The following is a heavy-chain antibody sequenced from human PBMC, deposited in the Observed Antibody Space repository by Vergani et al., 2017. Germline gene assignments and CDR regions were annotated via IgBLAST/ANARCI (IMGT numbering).Heavy chain of an antibody. CDR1: GFTFRSYA. CDR2: ISGSGGST. CDR3: AKDLAIVVVTATPDY. Sequence: EVQRLESGGGLVQPGGSLRLSCAASGFTFRSYAMSWVRQAPGKGLEWVSAISGSGGSTYYADSVKGRFTISRDNSKNTLYLQMNSLRAEDTAVYYCAKDLAIVVVTATPDYWGQGTLVTVSS. V-gene: IGHV3-23*01. J-gene: IGHJ4*02. D-gene: IGHD2-21*02.